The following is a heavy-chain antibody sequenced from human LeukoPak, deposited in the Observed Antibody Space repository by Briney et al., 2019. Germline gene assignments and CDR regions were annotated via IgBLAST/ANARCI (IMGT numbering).Heavy chain of an antibody. CDR3: ARVITVRGVIFDY. J-gene: IGHJ4*02. Sequence: SETLSLTCTVSGDSISDDYWSWIRQPPGKGLEWIGYIYYSGRTTYNPSLKSRVTISIDTSKSQFSLTLTSVTAADTAVYYCARVITVRGVIFDYWGQGTLVTVSS. V-gene: IGHV4-59*01. CDR2: IYYSGRT. D-gene: IGHD3-16*01. CDR1: GDSISDDY.